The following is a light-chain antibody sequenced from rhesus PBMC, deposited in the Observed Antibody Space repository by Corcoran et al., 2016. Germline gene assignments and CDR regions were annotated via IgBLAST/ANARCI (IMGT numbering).Light chain of an antibody. CDR3: QQYKRRWT. CDR2: KAS. V-gene: IGKV1-25*01. CDR1: QGISSY. Sequence: DIQMTQSPSSLSASVGDRVTITCRASQGISSYLAWYQTKPGKAPKLRIYKASSVQSGVPSRFRGSVSGTDFTLTISSLQSGDSASYYCQQYKRRWTFGQWTKVEIK. J-gene: IGKJ1*01.